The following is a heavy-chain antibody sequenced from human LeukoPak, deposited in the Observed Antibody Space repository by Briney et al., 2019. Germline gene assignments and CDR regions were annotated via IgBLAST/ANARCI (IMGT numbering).Heavy chain of an antibody. D-gene: IGHD2-8*01. Sequence: GGSLRLSCAASGFTVSSNHMIWVRQAPGKGLEWVSVIYPDDTTYYADSVRGRFTISRDNSKNMLSLQMSSLSAEDTAVYFCARGCGLDVWGQGATVTVSS. CDR1: GFTVSSNH. CDR2: IYPDDTT. V-gene: IGHV3-53*01. J-gene: IGHJ6*02. CDR3: ARGCGLDV.